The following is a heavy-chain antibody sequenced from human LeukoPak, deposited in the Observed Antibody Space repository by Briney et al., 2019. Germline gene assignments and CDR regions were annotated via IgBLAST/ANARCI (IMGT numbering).Heavy chain of an antibody. CDR1: GFTFSSYS. J-gene: IGHJ4*02. D-gene: IGHD6-19*01. V-gene: IGHV3-21*01. CDR2: ISSSSSYI. Sequence: KPGGSLRLPCAASGFTFSSYSMNWVRQAPGKGLELVSSISSSSSYIYYADSVKGRFTISRDNAKNSLYLQMNSLRAEDTAVYYCARDTGYSSGWARPFDYWGQGTLVTVSS. CDR3: ARDTGYSSGWARPFDY.